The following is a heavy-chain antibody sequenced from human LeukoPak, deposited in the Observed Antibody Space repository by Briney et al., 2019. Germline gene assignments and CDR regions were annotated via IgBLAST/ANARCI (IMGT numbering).Heavy chain of an antibody. CDR3: ARGIQLWVSCAFDI. Sequence: PGGSLRLSCAASGFTFSSYSMNWVRQAPGKGLEWVSSISSSSSYICYADSVKGRFTISRDNAKNSLYLQVNSLRAEDTAVYYCARGIQLWVSCAFDIWGQGTMVTVSS. V-gene: IGHV3-21*01. D-gene: IGHD5-18*01. CDR2: ISSSSSYI. CDR1: GFTFSSYS. J-gene: IGHJ3*02.